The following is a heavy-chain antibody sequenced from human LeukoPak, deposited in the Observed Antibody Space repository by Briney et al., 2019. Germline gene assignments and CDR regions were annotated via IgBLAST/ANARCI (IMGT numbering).Heavy chain of an antibody. J-gene: IGHJ4*02. CDR2: MSYDGSNK. CDR3: AKDLIGDYYGPYFDY. Sequence: GGSLRLSCAASGFTFSSYAMHWVRQAPGKGLEWVAVMSYDGSNKYYADSVKGRFTISRDNSKNTLYLQMNSLRAEDTAVYYCAKDLIGDYYGPYFDYWGQGTLVTVSS. CDR1: GFTFSSYA. V-gene: IGHV3-30*18. D-gene: IGHD3-10*01.